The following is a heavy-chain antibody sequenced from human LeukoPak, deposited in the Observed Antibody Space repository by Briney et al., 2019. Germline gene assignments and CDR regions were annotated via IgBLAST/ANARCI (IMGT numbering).Heavy chain of an antibody. CDR2: INPSGGST. CDR1: GYTFTSYY. D-gene: IGHD2-2*01. J-gene: IGHJ4*02. CDR3: ARGDIVVVPAAMLADY. V-gene: IGHV1-46*01. Sequence: ASVKVSCKASGYTFTSYYMHWVRQAPGQGLEWMGIINPSGGSTSYAQKFQGRVTMTRDTSTSTVYMELSSLRSEDTAVYYCARGDIVVVPAAMLADYWGKGTLVTVSS.